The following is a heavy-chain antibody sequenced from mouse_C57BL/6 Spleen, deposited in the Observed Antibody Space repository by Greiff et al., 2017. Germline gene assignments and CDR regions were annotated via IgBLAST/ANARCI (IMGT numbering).Heavy chain of an antibody. CDR3: ARRSSSFYAMDY. D-gene: IGHD1-1*01. J-gene: IGHJ4*01. CDR2: IYPRSGNT. CDR1: GYTFTSYG. Sequence: VMLVESGAELARPGASVKLSCKASGYTFTSYGISWVKQRTGQGLEWIGEIYPRSGNTYYNEKFKGKATLTADKSSSTAYMELRSLTSEDSAVYFCARRSSSFYAMDYWGQGTSVTVSS. V-gene: IGHV1-81*01.